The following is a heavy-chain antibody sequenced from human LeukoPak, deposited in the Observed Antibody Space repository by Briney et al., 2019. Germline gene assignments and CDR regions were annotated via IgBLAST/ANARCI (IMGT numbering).Heavy chain of an antibody. Sequence: SETLSLTCTVSGGPISSSPYYWGGIRQPPGKGLEWIGSISYSGSTFYNPSLKSRLTISVDTSKNHFSLKLSSLTAADTAVFYCARLSPYLGSGSSAFPDDFWGQGTLVTVSS. D-gene: IGHD3-10*01. CDR1: GGPISSSPYY. V-gene: IGHV4-39*01. CDR3: ARLSPYLGSGSSAFPDDF. J-gene: IGHJ4*02. CDR2: ISYSGST.